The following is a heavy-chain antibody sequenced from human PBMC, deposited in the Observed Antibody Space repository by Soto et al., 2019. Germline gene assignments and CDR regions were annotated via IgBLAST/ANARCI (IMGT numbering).Heavy chain of an antibody. D-gene: IGHD1-26*01. CDR3: AASRTEPYYYYGTDV. V-gene: IGHV1-58*01. CDR1: GFTFTSSA. CDR2: IVVGSGNT. J-gene: IGHJ6*02. Sequence: SVKVSCKASGFTFTSSAVQWVRQARGQRLEWIGWIVVGSGNTNYAQKFQERVTITRDMSTSTAYMELSSLRSEDTAVYYCAASRTEPYYYYGTDVWGQGTTVTVSS.